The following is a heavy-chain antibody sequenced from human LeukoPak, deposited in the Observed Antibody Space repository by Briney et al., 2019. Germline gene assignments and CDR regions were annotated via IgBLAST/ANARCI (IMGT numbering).Heavy chain of an antibody. V-gene: IGHV4-38-2*02. Sequence: SENLSLTCTVSGYSISSGYYWGWIRQPPGKGLEWIGSIYHSGSTYYNPSLKSRVTISVDTSKNQFSLKLSSVTAADTAVYYCATTPVVVPAAISYRGPYNWFDPWGQGTLVTVSS. CDR1: GYSISSGYY. CDR3: ATTPVVVPAAISYRGPYNWFDP. CDR2: IYHSGST. J-gene: IGHJ5*02. D-gene: IGHD2-2*02.